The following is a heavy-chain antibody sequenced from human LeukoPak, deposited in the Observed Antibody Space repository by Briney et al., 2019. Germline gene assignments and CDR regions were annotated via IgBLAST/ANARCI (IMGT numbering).Heavy chain of an antibody. CDR3: ARGAITGFDY. D-gene: IGHD1-26*01. CDR2: INPNSGGT. V-gene: IGHV1-2*02. J-gene: IGHJ4*02. CDR1: GYTFTGQY. Sequence: ASVKVSCKASGYTFTGQYMHWVRQAPGQGLEWMGWINPNSGGTRYAQKFQGRVTMTWDTSISTAYMELSRLTSDDTAVYYCARGAITGFDYWGQGTLVIVSS.